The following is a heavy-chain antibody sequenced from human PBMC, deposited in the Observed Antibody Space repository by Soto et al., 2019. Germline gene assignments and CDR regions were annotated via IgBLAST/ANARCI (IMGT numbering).Heavy chain of an antibody. D-gene: IGHD2-2*01. CDR3: ASSALCGRDV. J-gene: IGHJ6*02. V-gene: IGHV4-30-4*01. CDR2: IYYSGNT. Sequence: QVQLQESGPGLVKPSQTLSLTGFVSGGSIRRGAYYWSWFRQPPGKGLEWMGNIYYSGNTYYNPALKSRLIRSMDASTTQYPLKVGSVTAADTAVYDCASSALCGRDVWRQGTTVTFSS. CDR1: GGSIRRGAYY.